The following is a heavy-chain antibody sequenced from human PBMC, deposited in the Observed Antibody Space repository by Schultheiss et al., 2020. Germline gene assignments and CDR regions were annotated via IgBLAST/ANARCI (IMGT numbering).Heavy chain of an antibody. V-gene: IGHV3-21*04. Sequence: GGSLRLSCAASESTFMNVWMSWVRQAPGKGLEWVSSISSSSSYIYYADSVKGRFTISRDNSKNTLYLQMNSLRAEDTAVYYCARAMGGNIFVPIFAMDVWGQGTTVTVSS. CDR2: ISSSSSYI. D-gene: IGHD4-23*01. J-gene: IGHJ6*02. CDR1: ESTFMNVW. CDR3: ARAMGGNIFVPIFAMDV.